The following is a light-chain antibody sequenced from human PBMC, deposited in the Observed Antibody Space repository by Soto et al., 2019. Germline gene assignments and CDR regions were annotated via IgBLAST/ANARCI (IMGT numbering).Light chain of an antibody. CDR3: HQRNQ. V-gene: IGKV3-20*01. J-gene: IGKJ5*01. Sequence: DIVLTQSPGTLSLSPWERATLSCRASQSVGSIYLAWYQQKPCQAPRLLIHGASNRASGIPDRFSSSRSGTDFTLTISSVEPEDCAMYYCHQRNQFGQGTRLEIK. CDR1: QSVGSIY. CDR2: GAS.